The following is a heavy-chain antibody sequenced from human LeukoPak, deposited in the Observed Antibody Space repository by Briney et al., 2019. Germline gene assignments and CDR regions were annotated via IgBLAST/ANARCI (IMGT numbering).Heavy chain of an antibody. CDR1: GGSITYYF. V-gene: IGHV4-4*07. Sequence: SETLSLTCTVSGGSITYYFWSWIRQPAGKRLEWIGQIYPSGSTNYNSSLKGRVTMSVDKSKNQFSLRLTPVTAADTAVYYCARSYCSSTSCYNAFDIWGQGTMVTVSS. CDR3: ARSYCSSTSCYNAFDI. CDR2: IYPSGST. D-gene: IGHD2-2*02. J-gene: IGHJ3*02.